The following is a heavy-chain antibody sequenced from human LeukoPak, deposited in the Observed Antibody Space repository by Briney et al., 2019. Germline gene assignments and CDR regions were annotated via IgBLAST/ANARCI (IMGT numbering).Heavy chain of an antibody. CDR1: LGRHW. Sequence: GGYLRLSCAGALGRHWMGWVRQAPGKGLEWVANIKEDGSERYYGDSVKGRFTISRDDAKSSLYLQMNNLRVEDTAVYYCTRDQTWGQGTLVTVSS. CDR3: TRDQT. V-gene: IGHV3-7*01. J-gene: IGHJ4*02. CDR2: IKEDGSER.